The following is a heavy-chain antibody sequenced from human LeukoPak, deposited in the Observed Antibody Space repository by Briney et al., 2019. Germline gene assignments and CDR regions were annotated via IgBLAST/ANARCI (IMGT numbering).Heavy chain of an antibody. Sequence: SVKVSCKASGGTFSSYAISWVRQAPGHGLEWMGRIIPILGIGNYAQKFQGRVTITADKSPSTAYMELSSLRSEDTAVYYCAREGGAAAGPKQYYFDYWGQGTLVTVSS. CDR2: IIPILGIG. J-gene: IGHJ4*02. CDR3: AREGGAAAGPKQYYFDY. V-gene: IGHV1-69*04. CDR1: GGTFSSYA. D-gene: IGHD6-13*01.